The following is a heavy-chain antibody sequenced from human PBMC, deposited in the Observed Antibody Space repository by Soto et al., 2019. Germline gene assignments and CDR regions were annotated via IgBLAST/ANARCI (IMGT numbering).Heavy chain of an antibody. D-gene: IGHD2-2*01. J-gene: IGHJ5*02. V-gene: IGHV1-8*01. CDR3: ARQSARGPRRSTSCYNWFDP. CDR1: GYTFTSYD. Sequence: GASVKVSCKASGYTFTSYDINWVRQATGQGLEWMGWMNPNSGNTGYAQKFQGRVTMTRNTSISTAYMELSSLRSGDTAVYYCARQSARGPRRSTSCYNWFDPWGQGTLVTVSS. CDR2: MNPNSGNT.